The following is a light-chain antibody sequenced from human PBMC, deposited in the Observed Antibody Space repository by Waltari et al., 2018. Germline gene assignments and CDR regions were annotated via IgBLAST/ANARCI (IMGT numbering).Light chain of an antibody. CDR1: NIGSQS. Sequence: SYVLTQPPSVSVAPGLTASITCGGNNIGSQSVHWYQQKPAQAPALVVYDDSDRPSGIPERFSGSNSGSPATLTITRVEAGDEADYYCQVWDINSDHWVFGGGTKLTVL. CDR2: DDS. V-gene: IGLV3-21*02. CDR3: QVWDINSDHWV. J-gene: IGLJ3*02.